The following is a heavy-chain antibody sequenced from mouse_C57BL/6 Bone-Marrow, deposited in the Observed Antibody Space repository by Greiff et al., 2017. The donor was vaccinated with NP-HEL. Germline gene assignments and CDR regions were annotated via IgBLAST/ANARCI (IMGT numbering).Heavy chain of an antibody. D-gene: IGHD1-1*01. CDR2: IDPNSGGT. V-gene: IGHV1-72*01. CDR1: GYTFTSYW. Sequence: QVQLKQPGAELVKPGASVKLSCKASGYTFTSYWMHWVKQRPGRGLEWIGRIDPNSGGTKYNEKFKSKATLTVDKPSSTAYMQLSSLTSEDSAVYYCASTYNGSSYLYYFDYWGQGTTLTVSS. CDR3: ASTYNGSSYLYYFDY. J-gene: IGHJ2*01.